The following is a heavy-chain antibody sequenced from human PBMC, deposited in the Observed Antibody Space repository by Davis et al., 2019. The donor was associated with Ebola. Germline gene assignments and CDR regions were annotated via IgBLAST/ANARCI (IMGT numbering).Heavy chain of an antibody. J-gene: IGHJ5*02. Sequence: SVKVSCKASGYTFTSHDINWVRQAPGQGLEWMGRIIPVVDTKDYAQKFQGRVTLTADKATNTAYMELSGLRFDDTAMYYCARGKWFDPWGQGTLVSVTS. CDR3: ARGKWFDP. V-gene: IGHV1-69*04. CDR1: GYTFTSHD. CDR2: IIPVVDTK.